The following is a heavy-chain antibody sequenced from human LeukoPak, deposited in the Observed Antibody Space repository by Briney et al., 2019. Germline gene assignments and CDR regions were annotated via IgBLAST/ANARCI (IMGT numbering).Heavy chain of an antibody. CDR3: ARDNNKYGGMRAPSNWFDP. CDR2: ISAYNGNT. D-gene: IGHD4-23*01. J-gene: IGHJ5*02. Sequence: GASVKVSCKASGYTFTSYGISWVRQAPGQGLEWMGWISAYNGNTNYAQKLQGRVTMTTDTSTSTAYMELRSLRSDDTAVYYCARDNNKYGGMRAPSNWFDPWGQGTLVTVSS. CDR1: GYTFTSYG. V-gene: IGHV1-18*01.